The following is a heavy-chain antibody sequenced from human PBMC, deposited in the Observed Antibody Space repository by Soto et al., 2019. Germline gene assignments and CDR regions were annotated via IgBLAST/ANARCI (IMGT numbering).Heavy chain of an antibody. Sequence: ASVKVSCKASGYTFTSYAMHWVRQAPGQRLEWMGWINAGNGNTKYSQKFQGTVTITRDTSASTAYMELSSLRSEDTAVYYCARYHPNYAYIDYWGQGTLVTVSS. D-gene: IGHD1-7*01. CDR2: INAGNGNT. CDR3: ARYHPNYAYIDY. V-gene: IGHV1-3*01. CDR1: GYTFTSYA. J-gene: IGHJ4*02.